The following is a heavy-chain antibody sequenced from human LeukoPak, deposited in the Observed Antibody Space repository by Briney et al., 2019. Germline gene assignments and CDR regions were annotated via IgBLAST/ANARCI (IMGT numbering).Heavy chain of an antibody. CDR3: ASFSNLDTAMKGNY. D-gene: IGHD5-18*01. J-gene: IGHJ4*02. Sequence: SETLSLTCTVSGGSISSSSYYWGWIRQSPGKGLEWIGEINQSGTTNYNPSLKSRITISIDKSKNQFSLKLSSVTAADTAVYYCASFSNLDTAMKGNYWGQGILVTVSS. CDR2: INQSGTT. V-gene: IGHV4-39*07. CDR1: GGSISSSSYY.